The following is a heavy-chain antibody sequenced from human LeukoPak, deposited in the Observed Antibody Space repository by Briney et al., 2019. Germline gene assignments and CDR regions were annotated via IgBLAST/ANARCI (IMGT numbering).Heavy chain of an antibody. CDR2: IYYSGST. V-gene: IGHV4-30-4*08. CDR1: GGSISSGAYY. J-gene: IGHJ5*02. Sequence: SQTLSLTCTVSGGSISSGAYYWSRIRQHPGKGLGWIGYIYYSGSTYYNPSLKSRVTISVDTYKNQFSLKLSSVTAADTAVYYCARLNCSGGSCYSVDHWGQGTLVTVSS. D-gene: IGHD2-15*01. CDR3: ARLNCSGGSCYSVDH.